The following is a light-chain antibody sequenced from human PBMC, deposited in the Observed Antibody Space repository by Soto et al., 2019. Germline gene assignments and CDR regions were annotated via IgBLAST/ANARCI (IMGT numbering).Light chain of an antibody. Sequence: QSALTQPASVSGSPGQSITISCTGSVSDVGNFGPVSWYQQHPGQVPKLIIYEGNRRPSGVSSRFSGSKSGNTASLTISGLQAEDEADYYCSSHGGANNFYVFGTGTKVTVL. J-gene: IGLJ1*01. V-gene: IGLV2-23*03. CDR3: SSHGGANNFYV. CDR1: VSDVGNFGP. CDR2: EGN.